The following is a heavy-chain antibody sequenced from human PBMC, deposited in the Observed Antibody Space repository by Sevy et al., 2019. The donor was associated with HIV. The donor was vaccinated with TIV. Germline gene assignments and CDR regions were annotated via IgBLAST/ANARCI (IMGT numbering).Heavy chain of an antibody. D-gene: IGHD3-22*01. V-gene: IGHV4-59*01. CDR3: ARVLPRITMIVVSPLGGWFDP. J-gene: IGHJ5*02. CDR1: GGSISSYY. CDR2: IYYSGST. Sequence: SETLSLTCTVSGGSISSYYWSWIRQPPGKGLEWIGYIYYSGSTNYNPSLKSRVTISVDTSKNQFSLKLSSVTAADTAVYYCARVLPRITMIVVSPLGGWFDPWGQGTLVTVSS.